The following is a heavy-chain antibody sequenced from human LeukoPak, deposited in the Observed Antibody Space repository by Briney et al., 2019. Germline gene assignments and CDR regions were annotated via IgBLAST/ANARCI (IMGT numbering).Heavy chain of an antibody. V-gene: IGHV5-51*01. CDR3: ARPHTLDRTTKYYFDY. CDR1: GYTFTTSC. J-gene: IGHJ4*02. Sequence: GESLKISCKVSGYTFTTSCIGWVRQLPGKGLEWMGIIYPGDSDTRYSPSLQGQVTISADKSINTAYLQWSSLKASDTAMYYCARPHTLDRTTKYYFDYWGQGTLVTVSS. CDR2: IYPGDSDT. D-gene: IGHD1-26*01.